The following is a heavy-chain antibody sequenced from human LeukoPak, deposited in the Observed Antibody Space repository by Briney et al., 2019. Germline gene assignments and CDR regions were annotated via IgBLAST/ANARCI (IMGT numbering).Heavy chain of an antibody. D-gene: IGHD3-10*01. Sequence: GASVKVSCKASGYTFTSYGISWVRQAPGQGLEWMGWISAYNGNTNYAQKLQGRVTMTTDTSTSTAYMELRSLRSDDTAVYYCVRGVISWFGELSGLDYWGQGTLVTVSS. CDR3: VRGVISWFGELSGLDY. CDR1: GYTFTSYG. CDR2: ISAYNGNT. J-gene: IGHJ4*02. V-gene: IGHV1-18*01.